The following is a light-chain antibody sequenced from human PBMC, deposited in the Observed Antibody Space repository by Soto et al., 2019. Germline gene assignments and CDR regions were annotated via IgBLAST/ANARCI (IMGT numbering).Light chain of an antibody. J-gene: IGLJ2*01. Sequence: QPVLTQPPSVSGAPGQRVTISCTGSSSNIGAGYDVHWYQQLPGTAPKLLIYGNSNRPSGVPDRFSGSKSGTSASLAITGLQAEDEADYYCPSYDSSLSGSVVFGGGTKLTVL. V-gene: IGLV1-40*01. CDR3: PSYDSSLSGSVV. CDR2: GNS. CDR1: SSNIGAGYD.